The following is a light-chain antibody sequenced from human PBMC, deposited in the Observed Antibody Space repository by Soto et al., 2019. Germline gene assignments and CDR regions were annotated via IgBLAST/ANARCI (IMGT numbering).Light chain of an antibody. CDR2: DDS. CDR3: QAWDSSVV. V-gene: IGLV3-1*01. Sequence: SYELTQPPSVSVSPGQTASMTCSGDKLGGKYVCWYQQKPGQSPVLVLYDDSKRPSGIPERFSGSNSGNTATLTISGTQAMDEADYYCQAWDSSVVFGGGTKLTVL. J-gene: IGLJ2*01. CDR1: KLGGKY.